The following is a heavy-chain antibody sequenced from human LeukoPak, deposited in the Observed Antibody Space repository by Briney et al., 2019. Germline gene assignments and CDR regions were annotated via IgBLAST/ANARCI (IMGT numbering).Heavy chain of an antibody. V-gene: IGHV4-59*08. CDR3: ARSPGIAAGNDY. Sequence: SETLSLTCTVSGGSISSYYWSWIRQPPGKGLEWIGYIYYSGSTNYNPSLKSRVTISVDTSKNQFSLKLSSVTAADTAVYYCARSPGIAAGNDYWGQGTLVTVSS. J-gene: IGHJ4*02. CDR2: IYYSGST. D-gene: IGHD6-13*01. CDR1: GGSISSYY.